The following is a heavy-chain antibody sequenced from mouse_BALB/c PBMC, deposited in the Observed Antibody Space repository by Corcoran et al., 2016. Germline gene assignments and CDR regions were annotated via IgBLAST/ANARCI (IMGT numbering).Heavy chain of an antibody. CDR3: ANWDWYFDV. CDR2: IDPANGNT. D-gene: IGHD4-1*01. J-gene: IGHJ1*01. CDR1: GFNIKDTY. V-gene: IGHV14-3*02. Sequence: EVQLQQSGAGLVQPGASVKLSCTASGFNIKDTYMHWVKQRPEQGLEWIGRIDPANGNTKYDPKFQGKATITADTSSNTAYLQLSSLTSEDTAVYFCANWDWYFDVWGAGTTVTVSS.